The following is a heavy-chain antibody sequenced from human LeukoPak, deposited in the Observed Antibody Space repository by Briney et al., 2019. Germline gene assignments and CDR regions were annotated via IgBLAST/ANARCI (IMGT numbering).Heavy chain of an antibody. J-gene: IGHJ4*02. CDR1: GFTFSSYA. Sequence: GRSLRLSCAASGFTFSSYAISWVRQAPGQGLEWMGGIIPIFGTANYAQKFQGRVTITADESTSTAYMELSSLRSEDTAVYYCAREPVTYYYDEYYFDYWGQGTLVTVSS. CDR3: AREPVTYYYDEYYFDY. CDR2: IIPIFGTA. V-gene: IGHV1-69*01. D-gene: IGHD3-22*01.